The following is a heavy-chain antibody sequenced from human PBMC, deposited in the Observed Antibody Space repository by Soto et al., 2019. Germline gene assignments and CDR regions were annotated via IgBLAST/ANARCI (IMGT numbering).Heavy chain of an antibody. D-gene: IGHD2-15*01. V-gene: IGHV4-34*01. CDR3: ARLVVXAAPYYYYGMDV. CDR1: GGSFSGYY. CDR2: INHSGST. J-gene: IGHJ6*02. Sequence: QVQLQQWGAGLLKPSETLSLTCAVYGGSFSGYYWSWIRQPPGKGLEWIGEINHSGSTNYNPSLKSRVTXXXXXXXXXXXXXXXXXXXXXXXXXXCARLVVXAAPYYYYGMDVWGQGTTVTVSS.